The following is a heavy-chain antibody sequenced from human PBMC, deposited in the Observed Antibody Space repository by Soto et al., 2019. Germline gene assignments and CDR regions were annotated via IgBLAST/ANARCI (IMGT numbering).Heavy chain of an antibody. CDR2: INPNSGGT. Sequence: ALVKVSCKASGYTFTGYYMHWVRQAPGQGLEWMGWINPNSGGTNYAQKFQGWVTMTRDTSISTAYMELSRLRSDDTAVYYCARGESSGWYNSSYGMDVWGQGTTVTVSS. V-gene: IGHV1-2*04. D-gene: IGHD6-19*01. CDR1: GYTFTGYY. J-gene: IGHJ6*02. CDR3: ARGESSGWYNSSYGMDV.